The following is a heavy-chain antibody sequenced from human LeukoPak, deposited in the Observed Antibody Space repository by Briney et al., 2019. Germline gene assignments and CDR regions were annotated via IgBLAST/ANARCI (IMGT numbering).Heavy chain of an antibody. D-gene: IGHD3-10*01. CDR1: GFTFSNYW. CDR2: INTDESGT. J-gene: IGHJ4*02. V-gene: IGHV3-74*01. Sequence: GGSLRLSCAASGFTFSNYWMHWVRQAPGKGLVWVSRINTDESGTSYADSVKGRFIISRDNAKNTLYLQMNSLRAEDTAVYYCASGSSYFDYWGQGTLVTVSS. CDR3: ASGSSYFDY.